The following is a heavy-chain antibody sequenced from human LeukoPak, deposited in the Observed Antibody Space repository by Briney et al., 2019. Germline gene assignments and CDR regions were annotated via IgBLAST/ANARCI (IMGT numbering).Heavy chain of an antibody. V-gene: IGHV3-30-3*01. J-gene: IGHJ4*02. CDR1: GFTFSSYA. CDR2: ISYDGSNK. CDR3: AREGYCSSTSCYSFDH. Sequence: GGSLRLSCAASGFTFSSYAMHWVRQAPGKGLEWVAVISYDGSNKYYADSVKGRFTISRDNSKNTLYLQMNSLRAEDTAVYYCAREGYCSSTSCYSFDHWGQGTLVTVSS. D-gene: IGHD2-2*02.